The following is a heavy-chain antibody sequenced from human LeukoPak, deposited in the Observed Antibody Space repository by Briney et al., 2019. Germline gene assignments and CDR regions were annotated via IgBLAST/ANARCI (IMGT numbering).Heavy chain of an antibody. CDR3: AKGDEFLEWLLFDY. Sequence: ASVKVSCKASGYTFTSYGISWVRQAPGQGLEWMGWISAYNGNTNYAQKLQGRVTMTTDTSTSTACMELRSLRSDDTAVYYCAKGDEFLEWLLFDYWAREPWSPSPQ. CDR2: ISAYNGNT. CDR1: GYTFTSYG. V-gene: IGHV1-18*01. D-gene: IGHD3-3*01. J-gene: IGHJ4*02.